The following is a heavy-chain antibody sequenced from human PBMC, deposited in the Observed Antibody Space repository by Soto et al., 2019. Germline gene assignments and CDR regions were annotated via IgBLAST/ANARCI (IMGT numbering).Heavy chain of an antibody. V-gene: IGHV1-18*01. D-gene: IGHD1-7*01. J-gene: IGHJ4*02. CDR3: SREGGNTGTSDY. CDR2: INPSNDNS. Sequence: QVQMVQSGAEVKKPGTSVKVSCKASGYAFINYAVTWVRQAPGEGLEWMGWINPSNDNSYSAQKFQDRVTMSTETSSNTAYMELRRLTSDDTAVYYCSREGGNTGTSDYWGQGTLVTVSS. CDR1: GYAFINYA.